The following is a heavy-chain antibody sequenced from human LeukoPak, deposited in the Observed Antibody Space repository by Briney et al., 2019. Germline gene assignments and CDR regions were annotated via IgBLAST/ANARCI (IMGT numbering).Heavy chain of an antibody. D-gene: IGHD2-21*02. CDR3: GKDISLRVTLPL. CDR1: GFTFTNYA. Sequence: GGSLRLSCAASGFTFTNYAMHWVRQAPGKGLEWVALISHDGNNKYYADSVKGRFTTSRDDSKNMLYLQMNSLRAEDTALYYCGKDISLRVTLPLWGQGTLVTVSS. V-gene: IGHV3-30*18. CDR2: ISHDGNNK. J-gene: IGHJ4*02.